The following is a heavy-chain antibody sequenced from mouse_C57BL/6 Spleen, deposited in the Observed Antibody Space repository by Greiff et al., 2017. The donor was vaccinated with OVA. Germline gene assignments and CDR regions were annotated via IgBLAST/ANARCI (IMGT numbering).Heavy chain of an antibody. V-gene: IGHV1-55*01. D-gene: IGHD2-5*01. J-gene: IGHJ3*01. CDR2: IYPGSGST. CDR1: GYTFTSYW. Sequence: QVQLQQPGAELVKPGASVKMSCKASGYTFTSYWITWVKQRPGQGLEWIGDIYPGSGSTNYNEKFKSKATLTVDTSSNTAYMQLSSLTSEDSAVYYCARGAFYSNYGGFAYWGQGTMVTVSA. CDR3: ARGAFYSNYGGFAY.